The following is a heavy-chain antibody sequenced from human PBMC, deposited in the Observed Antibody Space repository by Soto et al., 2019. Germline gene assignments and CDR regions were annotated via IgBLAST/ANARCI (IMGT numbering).Heavy chain of an antibody. CDR2: IYYSGST. Sequence: PSETLSLTCTVSGGSISSGGYYWSWIRQHPGKGLEWIGYIYYSGSTYYNPSLKSRVTISVDTSKNQFSLKLSSVTAADTAVYYCARDLYGDYAHNIWGQGTLVTVSS. V-gene: IGHV4-31*02. J-gene: IGHJ4*02. D-gene: IGHD4-17*01. CDR1: GGSISSGGYY. CDR3: ARDLYGDYAHNI.